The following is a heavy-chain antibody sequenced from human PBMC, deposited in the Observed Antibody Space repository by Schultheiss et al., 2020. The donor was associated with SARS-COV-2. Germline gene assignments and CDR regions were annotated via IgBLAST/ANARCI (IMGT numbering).Heavy chain of an antibody. CDR3: VKEGEEMGTS. Sequence: GGSLRLSCAASGFTFSSYAMSWVRQAPGKGLQWVANIKQDGSVEHYVDSVRGRFFISRDNAKNSLDLQMNSLRVDDTAVYYCVKEGEEMGTSWGQGTLVTVSS. CDR2: IKQDGSVE. J-gene: IGHJ4*02. V-gene: IGHV3-7*03. D-gene: IGHD1-1*01. CDR1: GFTFSSYA.